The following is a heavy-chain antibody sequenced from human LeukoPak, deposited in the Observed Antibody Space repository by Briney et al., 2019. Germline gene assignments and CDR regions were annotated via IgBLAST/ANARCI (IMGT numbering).Heavy chain of an antibody. Sequence: GGSLRLSCAASGFTFDDYAMHWVRQAPGKGLEWVSGISWNSGSIGYADSVKGRFTISRDNAKNSLYLQMNSLRAEDTAVYYCAIGWSDAFDIWGQGTMVTVSS. CDR1: GFTFDDYA. V-gene: IGHV3-9*01. D-gene: IGHD6-13*01. CDR3: AIGWSDAFDI. J-gene: IGHJ3*02. CDR2: ISWNSGSI.